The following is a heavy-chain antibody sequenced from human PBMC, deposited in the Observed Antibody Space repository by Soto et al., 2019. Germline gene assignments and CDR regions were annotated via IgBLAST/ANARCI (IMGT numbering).Heavy chain of an antibody. V-gene: IGHV4-59*08. CDR1: GGSISSYY. CDR3: ARHETLHGDHDY. D-gene: IGHD4-17*01. Sequence: PSETLSLTCTVSGGSISSYYWSWIRQPPGKGLEWIGYSYYSGSTNYNPSLKSRVTISVDTSKNQFSLKLSSVTAADTAVYYCARHETLHGDHDYWGQGTLVTVSS. CDR2: SYYSGST. J-gene: IGHJ4*02.